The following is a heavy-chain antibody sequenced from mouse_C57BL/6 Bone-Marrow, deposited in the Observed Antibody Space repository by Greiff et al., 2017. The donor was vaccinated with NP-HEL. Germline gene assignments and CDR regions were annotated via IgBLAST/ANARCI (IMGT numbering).Heavy chain of an antibody. V-gene: IGHV2-5*01. D-gene: IGHD2-1*01. Sequence: VQLQQSGPGLVQPSQSLSITCTVSGFSLTSYGVHWVRQSPGKGLEWLGVIWRGGSTDYNAAFMSRLSITKDNSKSQVFFKMNSLQADDTAIYYCAKNRGNYGGSWFAYWGQGTLVTVSA. J-gene: IGHJ3*01. CDR2: IWRGGST. CDR1: GFSLTSYG. CDR3: AKNRGNYGGSWFAY.